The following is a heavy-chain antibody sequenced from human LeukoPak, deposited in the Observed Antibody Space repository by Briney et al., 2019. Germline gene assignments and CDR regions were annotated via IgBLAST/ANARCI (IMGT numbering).Heavy chain of an antibody. J-gene: IGHJ4*02. V-gene: IGHV3-7*03. CDR3: ARGLRWVDY. D-gene: IGHD4-23*01. Sequence: PGGSLRLSCGASGFTFSNDWMNWVRRAPGQGLEWVANINQDGSGEYYVDSVKGRFTISRDNAKNSLFLQMNSLRAEDTAVYYCARGLRWVDYWGQGTLVTVSS. CDR2: INQDGSGE. CDR1: GFTFSNDW.